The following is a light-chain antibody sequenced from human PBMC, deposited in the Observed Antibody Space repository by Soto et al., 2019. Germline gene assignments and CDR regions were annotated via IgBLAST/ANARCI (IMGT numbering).Light chain of an antibody. Sequence: QSALTQPASVSGSPGQSITISCTGTSSDVGGYNYVSWYQQHPGKAPKLMIYEVSNRPSGVSNRFSGSTSGNTASLTSSGLQAEDEADYYCSSYTSSSTRVLGGGTKLTVL. CDR2: EVS. V-gene: IGLV2-14*01. CDR3: SSYTSSSTRV. CDR1: SSDVGGYNY. J-gene: IGLJ3*02.